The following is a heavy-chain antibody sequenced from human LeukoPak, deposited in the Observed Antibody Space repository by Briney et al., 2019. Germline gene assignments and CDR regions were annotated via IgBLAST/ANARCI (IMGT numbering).Heavy chain of an antibody. CDR3: AKSPRGRLLLFDY. J-gene: IGHJ4*02. Sequence: PGRSLRLSCAASGFTFSSYGMHWVRQAPGKGLEWVAVISYDGSNKYYADSVKGRFTISRDNSKNTLYLQMNSLRAEDTVVYYCAKSPRGRLLLFDYWGQGTLVTVSS. V-gene: IGHV3-30*18. CDR1: GFTFSSYG. CDR2: ISYDGSNK. D-gene: IGHD3-22*01.